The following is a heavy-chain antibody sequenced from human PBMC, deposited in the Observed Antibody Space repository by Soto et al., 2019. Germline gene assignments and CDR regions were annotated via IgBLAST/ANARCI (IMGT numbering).Heavy chain of an antibody. Sequence: GGSLRLSCAASGFTFSDYYMSWIRQAPGKGLEWISYISSNSNYKNHADSVRGRFTISRDNAKNSLYLQMNGLRAEDTAVYYCARATGYYHTSGSDYWGQGKMVTVSS. CDR1: GFTFSDYY. CDR3: ARATGYYHTSGSDY. D-gene: IGHD3-22*01. CDR2: ISSNSNYK. J-gene: IGHJ4*02. V-gene: IGHV3-11*06.